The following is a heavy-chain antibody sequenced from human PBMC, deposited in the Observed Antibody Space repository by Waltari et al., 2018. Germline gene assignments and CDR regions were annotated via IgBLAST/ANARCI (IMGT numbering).Heavy chain of an antibody. V-gene: IGHV3-23*01. CDR2: ISGRGGST. CDR1: GFTFSPYG. CDR3: GKEVGHGN. Sequence: EVQLLESGGGLIQPGGSLRLSCAASGFTFSPYGMSWVRQAPGKGLDWVSAISGRGGSTYYADSVKGRFTISRDNSKNTLYLQMNSLRAEDTALYYCGKEVGHGNWGQGTLVTVSS. J-gene: IGHJ4*02. D-gene: IGHD1-26*01.